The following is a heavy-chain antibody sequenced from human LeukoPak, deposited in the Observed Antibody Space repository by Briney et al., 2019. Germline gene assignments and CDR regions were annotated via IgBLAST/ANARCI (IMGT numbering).Heavy chain of an antibody. CDR2: INHSGST. CDR3: ARVGGLGILDY. J-gene: IGHJ4*02. V-gene: IGHV4-34*01. D-gene: IGHD7-27*01. Sequence: SETLSLTCAVYGGSFSGYYWSWIRQPPGKGLEWIGEINHSGSTNYNPSLKSRVTISVDTSKNQFSLKLSSATAADTAVYYCARVGGLGILDYWGQGTLVTVSS. CDR1: GGSFSGYY.